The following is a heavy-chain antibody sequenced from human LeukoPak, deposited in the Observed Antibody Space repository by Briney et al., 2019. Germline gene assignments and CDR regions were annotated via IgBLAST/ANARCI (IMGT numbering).Heavy chain of an antibody. Sequence: PGGSLRLSCAASGFTFDDYAMHWVRQAPGKGLEWVSGIDWDSGSVGYADSVKGRFTISRDNAKKSLYLQVNSLREEDTALYYCAKDRKSRDLDSLDIWGQGTMVTVSS. CDR1: GFTFDDYA. D-gene: IGHD5-24*01. J-gene: IGHJ3*02. CDR2: IDWDSGSV. V-gene: IGHV3-9*01. CDR3: AKDRKSRDLDSLDI.